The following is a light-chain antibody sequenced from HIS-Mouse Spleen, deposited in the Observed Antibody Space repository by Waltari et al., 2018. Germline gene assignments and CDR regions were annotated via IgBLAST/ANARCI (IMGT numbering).Light chain of an antibody. CDR2: EGS. CDR3: CSYAGSSTNWV. J-gene: IGLJ3*02. Sequence: QSALTQPASVSGSPGQSITISCTGTSRDVGSYHLFSWYQQHPGKAPKLMIYEGSKRPSGVSNRFSGSKSGNTASLTISGLQAEDEADYYCCSYAGSSTNWVFGGGTKLTVL. V-gene: IGLV2-23*01. CDR1: SRDVGSYHL.